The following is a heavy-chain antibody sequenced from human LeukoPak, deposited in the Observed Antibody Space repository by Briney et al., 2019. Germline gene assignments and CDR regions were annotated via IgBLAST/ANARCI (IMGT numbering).Heavy chain of an antibody. V-gene: IGHV3-21*01. CDR2: ISSSTSYI. Sequence: GGSLRLSCAASEFTFSTYNMNWVRQAPGKGLEGVSSISSSTSYIYYADSLKGRFTISRDDAKNSLYLQMNSLRAEDTAVYYCARDLIERTMMDVGYFDYWGQGTLVTVSS. CDR1: EFTFSTYN. D-gene: IGHD3-22*01. CDR3: ARDLIERTMMDVGYFDY. J-gene: IGHJ4*02.